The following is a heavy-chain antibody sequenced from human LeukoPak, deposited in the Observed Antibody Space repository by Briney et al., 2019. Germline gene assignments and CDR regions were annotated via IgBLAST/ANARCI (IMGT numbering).Heavy chain of an antibody. CDR2: ISPNSGGT. V-gene: IGHV1-2*02. CDR3: AIQPWGSGNNWYFDL. D-gene: IGHD7-27*01. CDR1: GYTFTAYY. Sequence: ASVKVSCKASGYTFTAYYIHWVRQAPGQGLEWMAWISPNSGGTDYAQKFQGRVTMTRDTSISTAYMELSSLRSDDTAVYYCAIQPWGSGNNWYFDLWGRGTLVTVSS. J-gene: IGHJ2*01.